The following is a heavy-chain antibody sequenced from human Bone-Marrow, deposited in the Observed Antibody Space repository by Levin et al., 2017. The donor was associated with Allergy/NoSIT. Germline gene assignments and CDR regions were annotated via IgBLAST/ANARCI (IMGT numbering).Heavy chain of an antibody. D-gene: IGHD4-23*01. CDR1: GGSVSSGSYY. V-gene: IGHV4-61*01. CDR3: ARGSYFGGLSFDC. Sequence: SETLSLTCTVSGGSVSSGSYYWIWIRQPPGKGLEWIAYIYHSGSTKYNPSLKSRVTISLDTSRNQFSLRLTSLTAADTAVYYCARGSYFGGLSFDCWGKGTLVTVSS. CDR2: IYHSGST. J-gene: IGHJ4*02.